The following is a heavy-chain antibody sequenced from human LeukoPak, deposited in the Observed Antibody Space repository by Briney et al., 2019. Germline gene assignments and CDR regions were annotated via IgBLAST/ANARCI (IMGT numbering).Heavy chain of an antibody. CDR3: AKGRAADPYYYDSSGYYDY. J-gene: IGHJ4*02. CDR1: GGSFSGYY. D-gene: IGHD3-22*01. CDR2: INHSGST. Sequence: SETLSLTCAVYGGSFSGYYWSWIRQPPGKGLEWIGEINHSGSTNYNPSLKSRVTISVDTSKNQFSLKLSSVTAADTAVYYCAKGRAADPYYYDSSGYYDYWGQGTLVTVSS. V-gene: IGHV4-34*01.